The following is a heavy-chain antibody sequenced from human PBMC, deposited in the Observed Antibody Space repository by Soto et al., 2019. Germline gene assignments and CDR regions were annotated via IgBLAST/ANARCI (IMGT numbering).Heavy chain of an antibody. J-gene: IGHJ6*02. Sequence: ITLKESGPTLVKPIQTLTLTCTFSGFSLNTGGVGVGWVRQPRGKAMEWLALIYWDDDERYRPSLRSRLNITKDTINNQVVHTMTNMDPEDTATYYCVRNWRYYGGDYYYGMDAWGQGTTVTVSS. CDR3: VRNWRYYGGDYYYGMDA. CDR2: IYWDDDE. D-gene: IGHD3-10*01. V-gene: IGHV2-5*02. CDR1: GFSLNTGGVG.